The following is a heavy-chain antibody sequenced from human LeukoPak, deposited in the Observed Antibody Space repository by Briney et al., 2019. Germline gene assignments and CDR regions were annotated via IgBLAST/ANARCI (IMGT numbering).Heavy chain of an antibody. Sequence: PGGSLRLSCSASGFTFSSNAMHWVRQAPGKGLEYVSAITSSGGSTYYADSVKGGFTISRDNAKNTLYLQMSSLRAEDTAVYYCVKSSGGSYLNWGQGALVTVSS. CDR3: VKSSGGSYLN. CDR1: GFTFSSNA. D-gene: IGHD2-15*01. J-gene: IGHJ1*01. CDR2: ITSSGGST. V-gene: IGHV3-64D*09.